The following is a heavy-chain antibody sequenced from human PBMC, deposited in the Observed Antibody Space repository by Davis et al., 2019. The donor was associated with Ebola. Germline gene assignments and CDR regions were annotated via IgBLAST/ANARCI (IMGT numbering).Heavy chain of an antibody. Sequence: GESLKISCAASGFTFDDYGMSWVRQVPGKGLEYVSSLYTAGNTYYADSVKGRFTVSRDNSKNTLFLQMTSLRSEDTAIYYCARDVLGSGSSEVAFDLWGQGTMVTVSS. CDR2: LYTAGNT. CDR1: GFTFDDYG. J-gene: IGHJ3*01. CDR3: ARDVLGSGSSEVAFDL. D-gene: IGHD6-6*01. V-gene: IGHV3-66*02.